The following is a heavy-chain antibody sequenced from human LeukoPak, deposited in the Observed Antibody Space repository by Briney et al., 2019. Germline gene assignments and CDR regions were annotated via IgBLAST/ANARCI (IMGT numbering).Heavy chain of an antibody. CDR3: AKDVRGDYYGSGSPYPNYMDV. J-gene: IGHJ6*03. CDR1: GFTFSRYA. D-gene: IGHD3-10*01. Sequence: GGSLRLSCADSGFTFSRYAMTWVRQAPGKGLEWVSAISGSGVSTYYADSVKGRFSISRDNSKNTLYPQMNSLRDEDTAIYYCAKDVRGDYYGSGSPYPNYMDVWGKGTTVTVSS. V-gene: IGHV3-23*01. CDR2: ISGSGVST.